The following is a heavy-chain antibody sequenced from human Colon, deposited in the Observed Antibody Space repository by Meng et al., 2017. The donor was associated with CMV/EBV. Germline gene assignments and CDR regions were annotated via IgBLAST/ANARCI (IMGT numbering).Heavy chain of an antibody. D-gene: IGHD2-2*01. Sequence: GGSLRLSCAASGFTFSSYSMNWVRQAPGKGLEWVSAISGSGGSTYYADSVKGRFTISRDNSKNTLYLQMNSLRAEDTAVYYCAKSSKAIGAFDYWGQGTLVTVSS. V-gene: IGHV3-23*01. CDR3: AKSSKAIGAFDY. J-gene: IGHJ4*02. CDR2: ISGSGGST. CDR1: GFTFSSYS.